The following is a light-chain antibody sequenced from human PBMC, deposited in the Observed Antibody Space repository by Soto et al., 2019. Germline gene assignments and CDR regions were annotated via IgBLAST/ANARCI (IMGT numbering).Light chain of an antibody. J-gene: IGKJ2*01. CDR3: QQYNHWYT. CDR1: QSINSW. CDR2: KAS. V-gene: IGKV1-5*03. Sequence: DIQMTQSPSTLSASVGDRVTITCRASQSINSWLAWYQQQPGKAPKVLIYKASSLESGVPSRFSGSGSGTEFTLTISSLQPDDSATYFCQQYNHWYTFGQGTKLEIK.